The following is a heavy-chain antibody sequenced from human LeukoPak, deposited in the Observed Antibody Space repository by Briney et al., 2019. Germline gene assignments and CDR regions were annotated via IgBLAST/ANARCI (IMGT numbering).Heavy chain of an antibody. CDR3: ARRSIAARLFDS. CDR1: GYTFTSYD. V-gene: IGHV1-8*01. J-gene: IGHJ5*01. D-gene: IGHD6-6*01. CDR2: MNPNSGNT. Sequence: ASVKVSCKASGYTFTSYDINWVRQAPGQGLEWMGWMNPNSGNTGYAQKFQGRVTMTRNTSISTAYMELSSLRSEDTAVYYCARRSIAARLFDSWGQGTLVTVSS.